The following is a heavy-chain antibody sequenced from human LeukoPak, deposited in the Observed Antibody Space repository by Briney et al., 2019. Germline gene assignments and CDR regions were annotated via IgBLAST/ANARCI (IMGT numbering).Heavy chain of an antibody. D-gene: IGHD3-16*01. CDR3: ATFWGTLPGGFDP. CDR1: GYTLNELS. J-gene: IGHJ5*02. CDR2: FDPEDGET. V-gene: IGHV1-24*01. Sequence: SVKVSCKVSGYTLNELSMHWVRQAPGKGLEGMGGFDPEDGETIYAQKFQGRVTMTEDTSTDTAYMDLSSLRSEDTAVYYCATFWGTLPGGFDPWGQGTLVTVSS.